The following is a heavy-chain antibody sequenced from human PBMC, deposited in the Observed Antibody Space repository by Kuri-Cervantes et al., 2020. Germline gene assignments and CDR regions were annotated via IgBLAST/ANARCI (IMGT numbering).Heavy chain of an antibody. J-gene: IGHJ3*01. CDR2: IYSGGST. CDR3: AKDFTYGGNSGG. V-gene: IGHV3-NL1*01. Sequence: GGSLRLSCAASGFTFSSNAMHWVRQAPGKGLEWVSVIYSGGSTYYADSVKGRFTISRDNSKNTLYLQMNSLRAEDTAVYYCAKDFTYGGNSGGWGQGTMVTVSS. D-gene: IGHD4-23*01. CDR1: GFTFSSNA.